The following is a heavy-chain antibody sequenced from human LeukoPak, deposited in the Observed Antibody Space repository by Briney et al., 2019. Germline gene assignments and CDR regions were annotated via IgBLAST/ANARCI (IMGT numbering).Heavy chain of an antibody. Sequence: VASVNVSCKASGFTFSGYYMHWVRPAPGQGLEGMAWISPNSGGTNYVQKFQGRVTVTRDTSISTDYMEINGATADDTALYYCAREPSGSGGYDYWGQGTLVTVSS. CDR3: AREPSGSGGYDY. D-gene: IGHD3-10*01. CDR1: GFTFSGYY. J-gene: IGHJ4*02. CDR2: ISPNSGGT. V-gene: IGHV1-2*02.